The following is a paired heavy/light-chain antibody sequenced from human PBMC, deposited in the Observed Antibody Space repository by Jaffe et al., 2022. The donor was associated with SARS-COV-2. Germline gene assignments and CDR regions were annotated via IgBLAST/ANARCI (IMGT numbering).Light chain of an antibody. CDR1: QSISNY. J-gene: IGKJ2*02. V-gene: IGKV3-11*01. CDR2: HAS. Sequence: EIVLTQSPATLSLSPGERATLSCRSSQSISNYLAWYQQKPGQAPRLLIYHASNRATGIPARFSGSGSGTDFTLSISSLEPEDFAVYSCQQHYNWPCTFGQGTKLEIK. CDR3: QQHYNWPCT.
Heavy chain of an antibody. Sequence: QVQLQESGPGLVKPSETLSLTCTVSGGSINSYSWSWVRQAPGKGLEWIGNIDYNGNSKYSPSLKSRVTISPDTSKNQFSLKLTSVTEVDAAVYYCARDQGDYNNGRIWFDPWGQGTLVTVSS. D-gene: IGHD3-10*01. CDR1: GGSINSYS. V-gene: IGHV4-59*01. CDR3: ARDQGDYNNGRIWFDP. CDR2: IDYNGNS. J-gene: IGHJ5*02.